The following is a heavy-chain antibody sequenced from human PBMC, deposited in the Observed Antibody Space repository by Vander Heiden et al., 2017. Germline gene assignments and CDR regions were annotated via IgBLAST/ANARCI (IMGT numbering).Heavy chain of an antibody. CDR3: ARWGDDYVDAHFDY. CDR1: GYPFSSYG. Sequence: QVQLVQSGAEVTKPGASVKVSCKASGYPFSSYGISWVRQAPGQGHEWMGWITAYIGNTKYAQNRQGRVTMTTDTSTSTAYMELRSLRSDDTAVYYCARWGDDYVDAHFDYWGQGTLVTVSS. CDR2: ITAYIGNT. J-gene: IGHJ4*02. V-gene: IGHV1-18*04. D-gene: IGHD4-17*01.